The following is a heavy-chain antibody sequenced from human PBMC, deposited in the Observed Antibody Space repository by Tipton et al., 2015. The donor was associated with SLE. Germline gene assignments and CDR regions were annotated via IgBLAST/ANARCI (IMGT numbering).Heavy chain of an antibody. V-gene: IGHV4-34*01. Sequence: TLSLTCAVYGGSFSDYYWSWIRQPPGKGLEWIGSIYYSGTTSYNASLESRVTISVDTSKNQFSLRLSSVTAADTAVYYCAREPSGGAATVWFDPWGQGTLVTVSS. D-gene: IGHD2-15*01. CDR1: GGSFSDYY. J-gene: IGHJ5*02. CDR2: IYYSGTT. CDR3: AREPSGGAATVWFDP.